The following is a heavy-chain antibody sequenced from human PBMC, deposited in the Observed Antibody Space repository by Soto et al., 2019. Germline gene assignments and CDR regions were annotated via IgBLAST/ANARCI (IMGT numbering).Heavy chain of an antibody. V-gene: IGHV3-23*01. CDR3: AKGGTSHSPHPDY. D-gene: IGHD2-15*01. Sequence: EVQLLESGGGLVQPGGSLRLSCAASGFTFSSYAMSWVRQAPGKGLEWVSAISAGDDSTYYADSVKGRYTISRXXSKNPLYLQMNSLRTEDTAEYFCAKGGTSHSPHPDYWGQGALVTVSS. J-gene: IGHJ4*02. CDR2: ISAGDDST. CDR1: GFTFSSYA.